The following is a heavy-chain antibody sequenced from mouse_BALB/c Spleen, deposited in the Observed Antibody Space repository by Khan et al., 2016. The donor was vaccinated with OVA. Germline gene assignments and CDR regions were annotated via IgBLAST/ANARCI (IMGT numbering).Heavy chain of an antibody. J-gene: IGHJ4*01. CDR3: DRCYDPYYAMDY. CDR1: GSSLTSYG. CDR2: IWAGEST. D-gene: IGHD2-3*01. V-gene: IGHV2-9*02. Sequence: QVQLKQSGPGLVAPSQSLSITCTVSGSSLTSYGIHWVRQPPGKGLEWLGVIWAGESTPSNSALMSRLSISNDNSKSQVFLNLNSLPTNETAMYFCDRCYDPYYAMDYWGQGTSVTVSS.